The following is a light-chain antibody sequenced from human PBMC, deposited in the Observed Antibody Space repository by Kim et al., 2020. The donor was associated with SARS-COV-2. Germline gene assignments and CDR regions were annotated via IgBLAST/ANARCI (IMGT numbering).Light chain of an antibody. CDR2: GAS. Sequence: EIVLTQSPATLSVSPGERATLSCRASQSVSSSLAWYQQKPGQAPRLLIYGASNRATGIPARCSGSGSGTEFTLTISSLQSADFAVYYCQQYNKWPLTFGGGTKLEI. V-gene: IGKV3D-15*01. CDR3: QQYNKWPLT. CDR1: QSVSSS. J-gene: IGKJ4*01.